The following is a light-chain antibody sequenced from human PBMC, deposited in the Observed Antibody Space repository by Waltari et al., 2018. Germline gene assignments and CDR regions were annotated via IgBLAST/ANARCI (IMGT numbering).Light chain of an antibody. CDR3: CSYAGSYNYV. CDR2: DVS. CDR1: SSDVGGYNY. Sequence: QSALTRPRSVAGSPGQSVTISCTGTSSDVGGYNYVSWYQQHPGKAPQLMIYDVSKRPSGVPDRFSGSKSGNTASLTISGLQAEDEADYYCCSYAGSYNYVFGTGTKVTVL. V-gene: IGLV2-11*01. J-gene: IGLJ1*01.